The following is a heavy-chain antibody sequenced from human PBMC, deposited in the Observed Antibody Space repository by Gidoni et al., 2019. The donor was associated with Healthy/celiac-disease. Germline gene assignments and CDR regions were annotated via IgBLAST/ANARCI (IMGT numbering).Heavy chain of an antibody. J-gene: IGHJ4*02. CDR1: GFTFSSYA. V-gene: IGHV3-30-3*01. CDR2: ISYDGSNK. D-gene: IGHD4-17*01. CDR3: ANSYGDIPFDY. Sequence: QVQLVESGGGVVQPGRSLRLSCAASGFTFSSYAMHWVRQAPGKGLEWVAVISYDGSNKYYADSVKGRFTISRDNSKNTLYLQMNSLRAEDTAVYYCANSYGDIPFDYWGQGTLVTVSS.